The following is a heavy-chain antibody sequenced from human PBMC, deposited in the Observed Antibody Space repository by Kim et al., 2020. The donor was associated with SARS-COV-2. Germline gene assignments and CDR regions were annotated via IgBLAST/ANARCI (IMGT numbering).Heavy chain of an antibody. Sequence: GGSLRLSCAASGFTFSSYSMNWVRQAPGKGLEWVSSISSSSSYIYYADSVKGRFTISRDNAKNSLYLQMNSLRAEDTAVYYCARSWGRTTGTTGWFDPWGQGTLVTVSS. V-gene: IGHV3-21*01. CDR1: GFTFSSYS. CDR2: ISSSSSYI. D-gene: IGHD1-1*01. CDR3: ARSWGRTTGTTGWFDP. J-gene: IGHJ5*02.